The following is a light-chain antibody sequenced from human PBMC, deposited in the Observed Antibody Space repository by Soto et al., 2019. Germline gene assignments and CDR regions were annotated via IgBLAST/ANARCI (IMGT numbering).Light chain of an antibody. CDR3: QQYYSYPPT. CDR1: QGISSY. Sequence: AIRMTQSPSSFSASTGDRVTITCRASQGISSYLAWYQQKPGKAPKLLIYAASTLQSGVPSRFSGSGSGTDFTLTISCLLSEDFATYYCQQYYSYPPTFGQGTRLEIK. CDR2: AAS. J-gene: IGKJ5*01. V-gene: IGKV1-8*01.